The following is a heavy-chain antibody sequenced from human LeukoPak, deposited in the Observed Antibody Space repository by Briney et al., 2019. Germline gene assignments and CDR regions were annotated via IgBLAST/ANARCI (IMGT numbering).Heavy chain of an antibody. CDR3: ARMNKGFWSGYYFDY. V-gene: IGHV2-70*17. CDR2: IDWDDDK. D-gene: IGHD3-3*01. CDR1: GFSLSTSGMC. Sequence: RESGPTLVNPTQTLTLTCTFSGFSLSTSGMCVSWIRQPPGKALEWLARIDWDDDKFYSTSLKTRLTISKDTSKNQVVLTMTNMDPVDTATYYCARMNKGFWSGYYFDYWGQGTLVTVSS. J-gene: IGHJ4*02.